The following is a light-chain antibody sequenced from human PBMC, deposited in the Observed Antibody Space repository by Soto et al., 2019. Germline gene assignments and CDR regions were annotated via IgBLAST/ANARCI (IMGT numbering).Light chain of an antibody. V-gene: IGKV3-15*01. CDR2: GAS. CDR3: QQYNNCPPWT. Sequence: EIVMPQSPATLFVSPGERATLSCRASQSVSSNLAWYQQKHCQAPRLLIYGASTRATGIPARFSVSGSGTEFTLSSSSLQAEYCAVYYCQQYNNCPPWTVCQGTKVEIK. CDR1: QSVSSN. J-gene: IGKJ1*01.